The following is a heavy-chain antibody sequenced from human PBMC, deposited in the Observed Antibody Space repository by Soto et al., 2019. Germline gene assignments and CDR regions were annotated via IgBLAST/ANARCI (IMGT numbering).Heavy chain of an antibody. CDR3: ARDLTSVRGS. Sequence: QVQMVQSGAEVKKPGSSARVSCKVSGGRFSRHSISWVRQAPGQGLEWMGGIIPIFDATQYAQKFQGRLTITADESTTTFHMDLSGLRPEVTAIYFCARDLTSVRGSWGQGTLVTVS. CDR1: GGRFSRHS. V-gene: IGHV1-69*01. D-gene: IGHD3-10*01. J-gene: IGHJ4*02. CDR2: IIPIFDAT.